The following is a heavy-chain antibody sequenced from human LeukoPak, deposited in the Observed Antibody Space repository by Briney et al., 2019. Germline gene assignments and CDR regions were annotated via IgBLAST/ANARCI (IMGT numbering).Heavy chain of an antibody. CDR1: GYTFTNYA. D-gene: IGHD6-13*01. Sequence: ASVKVSCKASGYTFTNYAMHWVRQAPGQRLEWMGWINAGNGNTKYSQKFQGRVTITRDTSASTAYMELSSLRSEGTAVYYCARVGAAAGPYYFDYWGQGTLVTVSS. CDR3: ARVGAAAGPYYFDY. J-gene: IGHJ4*02. CDR2: INAGNGNT. V-gene: IGHV1-3*01.